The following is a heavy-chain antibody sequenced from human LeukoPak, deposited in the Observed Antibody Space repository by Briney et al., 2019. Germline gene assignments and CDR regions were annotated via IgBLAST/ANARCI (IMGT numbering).Heavy chain of an antibody. Sequence: PGGSLRLSCAASGFTFSTYSMNWVRQAPGKGLEWVSYISSSDSTTDYADSVQGRFTISRDNAKNSLYLQMNSLTAQDTAVYYCARGGVATISSHRPIDYWGQGTLVTVSS. CDR1: GFTFSTYS. V-gene: IGHV3-48*04. J-gene: IGHJ4*02. D-gene: IGHD5-24*01. CDR2: ISSSDSTT. CDR3: ARGGVATISSHRPIDY.